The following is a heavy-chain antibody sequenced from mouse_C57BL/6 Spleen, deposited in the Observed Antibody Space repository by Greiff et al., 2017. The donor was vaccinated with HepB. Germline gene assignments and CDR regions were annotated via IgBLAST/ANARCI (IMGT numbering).Heavy chain of an antibody. D-gene: IGHD1-1*01. CDR1: GFSLTSYG. V-gene: IGHV2-4*01. CDR3: AKALYYYGSSYAMDY. Sequence: VQLKESGPGLVQPSQSLSITCTVSGFSLTSYGVHWVRQPPGKGLEWLGVIWSGGSTDYNAAFISRLSISKDNSKSQVFFKMNSLQADDTAIYYCAKALYYYGSSYAMDYWGQGTSVTVSS. CDR2: IWSGGST. J-gene: IGHJ4*01.